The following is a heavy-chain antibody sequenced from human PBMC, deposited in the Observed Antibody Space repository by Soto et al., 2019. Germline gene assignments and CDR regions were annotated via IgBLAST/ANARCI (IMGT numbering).Heavy chain of an antibody. CDR2: ISAYNGNT. CDR1: GYTFTSYG. Sequence: QVQLVQSGAEVKKPGASVKVSCKASGYTFTSYGISWVLQAPGQGLEWMGWISAYNGNTNYAQKLQGRVTMTTDTSTSTAYMELRSLRSDDTAVYYCAREIILDEQLVPWFDPWGQGTLVTVSS. CDR3: AREIILDEQLVPWFDP. D-gene: IGHD6-13*01. V-gene: IGHV1-18*01. J-gene: IGHJ5*02.